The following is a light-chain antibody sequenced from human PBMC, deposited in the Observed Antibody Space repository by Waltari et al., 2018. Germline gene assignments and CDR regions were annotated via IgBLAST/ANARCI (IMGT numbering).Light chain of an antibody. CDR3: QQYYSYPVT. V-gene: IGKV1-8*01. CDR1: QGVGSY. J-gene: IGKJ1*01. CDR2: ASS. Sequence: AIRLTQSPSSIAASTGDRVTIPCRASQGVGSYLAWYQQKSGRAPKLLLYASSSLEAEVPSRFGGSGSGTDFTLTISCLQSEDFASYFCQQYYSYPVTFGQETRV.